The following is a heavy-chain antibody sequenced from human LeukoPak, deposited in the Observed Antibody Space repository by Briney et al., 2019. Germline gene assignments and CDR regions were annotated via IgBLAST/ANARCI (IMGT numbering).Heavy chain of an antibody. J-gene: IGHJ4*02. CDR3: ARPAASPLYYSLDH. V-gene: IGHV1-69*13. CDR1: GGTFSNYA. Sequence: ASVKVSCKASGGTFSNYAISWVRQAPGQGLEWVGGIIPIFGTANYAQKFQGRVTITADESTSTAYMELSSLRSEDTAVYYCARPAASPLYYSLDHWGQGTLVTVSS. D-gene: IGHD3-16*01. CDR2: IIPIFGTA.